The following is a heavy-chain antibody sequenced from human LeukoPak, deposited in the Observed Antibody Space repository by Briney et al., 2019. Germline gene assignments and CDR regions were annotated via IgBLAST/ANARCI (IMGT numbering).Heavy chain of an antibody. CDR3: ARVDDDYVWGSYLVPLGY. CDR2: ISSSGSTI. Sequence: PGGSLRLSCAASGFTFSSYEMNWVRQAPGKGVGWVSYISSSGSTIYYADSVKGRFTISRDNAKNSLYLQMNSLRAEDTAVYYCARVDDDYVWGSYLVPLGYWGQGTLVTVSS. V-gene: IGHV3-48*03. J-gene: IGHJ4*02. D-gene: IGHD3-16*02. CDR1: GFTFSSYE.